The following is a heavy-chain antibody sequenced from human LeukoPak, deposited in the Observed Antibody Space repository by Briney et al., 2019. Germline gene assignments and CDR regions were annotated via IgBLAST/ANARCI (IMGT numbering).Heavy chain of an antibody. CDR3: ARAIPIRHPRDYYYYMDV. Sequence: GGSLRLSCAASGLTFDDYGMSWVRQAPGKGLEWVSGINWNGGSTGYADSVKGRFTISRDNAKNSLYLQMNSLRAEDTALYYCARAIPIRHPRDYYYYMDVWGKGTTVTVSS. J-gene: IGHJ6*03. CDR1: GLTFDDYG. CDR2: INWNGGST. V-gene: IGHV3-20*04. D-gene: IGHD2-2*02.